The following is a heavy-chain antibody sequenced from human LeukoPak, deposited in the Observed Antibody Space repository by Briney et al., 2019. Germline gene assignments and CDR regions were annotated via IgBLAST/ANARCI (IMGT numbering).Heavy chain of an antibody. V-gene: IGHV4-39*01. J-gene: IGHJ4*02. CDR2: ICYSGST. CDR1: GGSISSSGYC. D-gene: IGHD1-1*01. Sequence: SETLSLTCTVSGGSISSSGYCWSWIRQPPGKGLEWIATICYSGSTYYSPSLKSRVTISADTSKNQFSLKVSSVPAADTAVYYCARLNLFTTVKNYLDYWGQGALVTVSS. CDR3: ARLNLFTTVKNYLDY.